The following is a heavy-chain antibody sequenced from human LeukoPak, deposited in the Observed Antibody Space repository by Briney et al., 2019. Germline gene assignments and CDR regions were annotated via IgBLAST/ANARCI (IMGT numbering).Heavy chain of an antibody. CDR3: ARAQLRYFDWLLSRVFGTFDI. CDR1: GGTFSSYA. V-gene: IGHV1-69*13. Sequence: ASVKVSCQASGGTFSSYAISWVRQAPGQGLEWMGGIIPIFGTANYAQKFQGRVTITADESTSTAYMELSSLRSEDTAVYYCARAQLRYFDWLLSRVFGTFDIWGQGTMVTVSS. CDR2: IIPIFGTA. J-gene: IGHJ3*02. D-gene: IGHD3-9*01.